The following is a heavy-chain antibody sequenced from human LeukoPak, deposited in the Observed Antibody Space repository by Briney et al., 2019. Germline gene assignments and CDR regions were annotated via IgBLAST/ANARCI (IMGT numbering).Heavy chain of an antibody. V-gene: IGHV3-20*04. CDR3: ARDKAVGDYGDFDY. D-gene: IGHD4-17*01. Sequence: GGSLRLSCAASGFTFDDYGMSWVRQAPGKGLEWVSGINWDGGSTGYADSVKGRFTISRDNAKNSLYLQMNSLRAEDTALYYCARDKAVGDYGDFDYWGQGTLVTVSS. CDR2: INWDGGST. J-gene: IGHJ4*02. CDR1: GFTFDDYG.